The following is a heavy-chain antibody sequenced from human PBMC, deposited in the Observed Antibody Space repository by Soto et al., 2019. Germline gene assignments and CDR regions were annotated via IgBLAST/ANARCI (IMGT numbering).Heavy chain of an antibody. Sequence: GESLKISCAASGFTFSSYGMHWVRQAPGKGLEWVAVIWYDGSNKYYADSVKGRFTISRDNSKNTLYLQMNSLRAEDTAVYYCARGASGSYYYYYYMDVWGKGTTVTVSS. CDR2: IWYDGSNK. CDR3: ARGASGSYYYYYYMDV. J-gene: IGHJ6*03. D-gene: IGHD1-26*01. CDR1: GFTFSSYG. V-gene: IGHV3-33*08.